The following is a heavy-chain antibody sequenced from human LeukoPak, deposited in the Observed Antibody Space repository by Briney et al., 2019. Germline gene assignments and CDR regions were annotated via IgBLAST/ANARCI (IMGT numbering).Heavy chain of an antibody. CDR3: ARELYSSGWSTD. D-gene: IGHD6-19*01. CDR2: IIPILGIA. Sequence: AASVKVSCKASGGTFSSYAISWVRQAPGQGLEWMGRIIPILGIANYAQKFQGRVTITADKSTSTAYMELSSLRSEDTAVYYCARELYSSGWSTDWGQGTLVTVSS. CDR1: GGTFSSYA. V-gene: IGHV1-69*04. J-gene: IGHJ4*02.